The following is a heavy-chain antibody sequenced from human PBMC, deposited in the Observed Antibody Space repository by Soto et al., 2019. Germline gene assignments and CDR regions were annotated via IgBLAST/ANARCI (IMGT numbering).Heavy chain of an antibody. Sequence: GGSLRLSCAASGFTFSSYAMHWVRQAPGKGLEWVAVRSYDGSNKYYADSVKGRFTISRDNSKNTLYLQMNSLRAEDTAVYYCAREGDSSGYSYYFDYWGQGTLVTVSS. V-gene: IGHV3-30-3*01. CDR1: GFTFSSYA. CDR3: AREGDSSGYSYYFDY. CDR2: RSYDGSNK. J-gene: IGHJ4*02. D-gene: IGHD3-22*01.